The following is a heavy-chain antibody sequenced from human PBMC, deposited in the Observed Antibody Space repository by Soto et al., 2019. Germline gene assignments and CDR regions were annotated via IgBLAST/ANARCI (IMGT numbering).Heavy chain of an antibody. V-gene: IGHV1-8*01. Sequence: QVQLVQSGAEVKKPGASVKVSGKASGYSFTRYDINWVRQATGQGLEWMGWMNPNSDNTAYAQKFQGRVTMTRNTSISTVYMELSSLRSEDTAVYYCAREAAAGLVYWGQGTLVTVSS. CDR1: GYSFTRYD. D-gene: IGHD6-13*01. J-gene: IGHJ4*02. CDR3: AREAAAGLVY. CDR2: MNPNSDNT.